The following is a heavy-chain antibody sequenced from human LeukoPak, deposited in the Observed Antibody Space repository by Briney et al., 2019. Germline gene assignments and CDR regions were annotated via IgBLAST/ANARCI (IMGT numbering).Heavy chain of an antibody. J-gene: IGHJ4*02. V-gene: IGHV1-69*05. Sequence: SVKVSCKASGYTFTSYDINWVRQAPGQGLEWMGGIIPIFGTANYAQKFQGRVTITTDESTSTAYMELSSLRSEDTAVYYCAREKGGYSYGFDYWGQGTLVTVSS. CDR3: AREKGGYSYGFDY. CDR2: IIPIFGTA. D-gene: IGHD5-18*01. CDR1: GYTFTSYD.